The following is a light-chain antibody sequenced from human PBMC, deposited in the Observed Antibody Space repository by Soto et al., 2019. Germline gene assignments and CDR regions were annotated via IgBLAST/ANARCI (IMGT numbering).Light chain of an antibody. CDR3: QQYGSSLFT. CDR1: QSVSSSY. Sequence: EIVLTQSPGTLSLSPGERATLSCRASQSVSSSYLAWYQQKPGQAPRLLIYGASSRATGIPDRFSGSGSGTDFTLTISTLEPEDFAVSSCQQYGSSLFTFGPGTKVDIK. V-gene: IGKV3-20*01. CDR2: GAS. J-gene: IGKJ3*01.